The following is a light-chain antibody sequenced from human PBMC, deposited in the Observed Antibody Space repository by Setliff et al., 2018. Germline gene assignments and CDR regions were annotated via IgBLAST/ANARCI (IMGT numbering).Light chain of an antibody. J-gene: IGLJ1*01. CDR1: SSDVGGYNY. CDR2: DVS. CDR3: SSYTSSTTPYV. V-gene: IGLV2-14*03. Sequence: QSALAQPASVSGSPGQSITISCTGTSSDVGGYNYVSWYQQHPGKAPKLIIYDVSNRPSGVSYRFSGSKSGNTASLTISGLQAEDEADYYCSSYTSSTTPYVFAAGTRSPS.